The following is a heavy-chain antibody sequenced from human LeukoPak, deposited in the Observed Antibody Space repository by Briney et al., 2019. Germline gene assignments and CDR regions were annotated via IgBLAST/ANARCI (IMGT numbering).Heavy chain of an antibody. D-gene: IGHD6-13*01. CDR1: GFTFSNYA. CDR3: AKIPTITSRPTLGAAGPFDY. V-gene: IGHV3-23*01. Sequence: SGGSLRLSCAASGFTFSNYAMSWVRQAPGKGLEWVSAISGSSGSTYYADALKGRFTISRDNSKNTLYLQMNTLRAEDKAIYYCAKIPTITSRPTLGAAGPFDYWGQGTLVTVSS. CDR2: ISGSSGST. J-gene: IGHJ4*02.